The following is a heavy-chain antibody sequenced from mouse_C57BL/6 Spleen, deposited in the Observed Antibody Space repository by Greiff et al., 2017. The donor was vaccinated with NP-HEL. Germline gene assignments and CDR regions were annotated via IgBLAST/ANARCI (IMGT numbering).Heavy chain of an antibody. J-gene: IGHJ3*01. V-gene: IGHV1-52*01. CDR2: IDPSDSET. CDR1: GYTFTSYW. CDR3: ATDSSGFWFAY. Sequence: QVQLQQSGAELVKPGASVKLSCKASGYTFTSYWMHWVKQRPIQGLEWIGNIDPSDSETHYNQKFKDKATLTVDKSSSTAYMQLSSLTSEDSAVYYCATDSSGFWFAYWGQGTLVTVSA. D-gene: IGHD3-2*02.